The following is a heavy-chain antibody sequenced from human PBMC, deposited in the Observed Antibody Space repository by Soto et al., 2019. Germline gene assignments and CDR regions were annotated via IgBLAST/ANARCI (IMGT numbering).Heavy chain of an antibody. CDR1: GYTFSGYA. CDR3: ARPFGDYGDYAWSLRY. V-gene: IGHV1-18*01. CDR2: ISAYNGNT. D-gene: IGHD4-17*01. Sequence: QVQLVQSGAEVKKPGASVKVSCKASGYTFSGYAMGWVRQAPGQGLEWMGWISAYNGNTDYAQKFQGRVTMTTDTSTSTAYMELRSLPSDATAVYYCARPFGDYGDYAWSLRYWGQGTLVTVSS. J-gene: IGHJ4*02.